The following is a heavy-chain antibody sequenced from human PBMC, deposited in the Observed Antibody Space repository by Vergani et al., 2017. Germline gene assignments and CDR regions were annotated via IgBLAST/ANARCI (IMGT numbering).Heavy chain of an antibody. CDR2: IWYDGSNK. J-gene: IGHJ2*01. D-gene: IGHD6-13*01. Sequence: QVQLVESGGGVVQPGRSLRLSCAASGFTFSSYGMHWVRQAPGKGLEWVAVIWYDGSNKYYADSLKGRFTISRDNSKNTLYLQMNSLRAEDTAVYYCARGDSSSWVFDLWGRGTLVTVSS. V-gene: IGHV3-33*01. CDR3: ARGDSSSWVFDL. CDR1: GFTFSSYG.